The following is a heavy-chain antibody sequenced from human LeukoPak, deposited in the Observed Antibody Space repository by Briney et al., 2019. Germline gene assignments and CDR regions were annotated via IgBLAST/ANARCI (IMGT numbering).Heavy chain of an antibody. J-gene: IGHJ4*02. V-gene: IGHV1-8*01. D-gene: IGHD2-8*01. CDR1: RYTFTSYD. Sequence: GASVKVSCKAARYTFTSYDINWVRQAPGQGLEWMGWMNPDSGNTGCAQKFQGGVTMTRNTSINTAYMELGGLTSDDTAIYFCTRGSHRGYCTTSDCYTVDFWGQGTLVSVSS. CDR2: MNPDSGNT. CDR3: TRGSHRGYCTTSDCYTVDF.